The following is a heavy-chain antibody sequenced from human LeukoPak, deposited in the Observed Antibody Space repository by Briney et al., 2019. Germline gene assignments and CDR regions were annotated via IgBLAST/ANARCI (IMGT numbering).Heavy chain of an antibody. CDR2: ITSGSSTI. J-gene: IGHJ4*02. D-gene: IGHD3-22*01. Sequence: GGSLRLSCVASGFTFSNAWMTWVRQAPGKGLEWVSDITSGSSTIDYADSVKGRFTISRDNAKKSLYLQMNSLRAEDTAVYFCAKRGVVIRVILVGFHKEAYYFDSWGQGALVTVSS. V-gene: IGHV3-48*04. CDR1: GFTFSNAW. CDR3: AKRGVVIRVILVGFHKEAYYFDS.